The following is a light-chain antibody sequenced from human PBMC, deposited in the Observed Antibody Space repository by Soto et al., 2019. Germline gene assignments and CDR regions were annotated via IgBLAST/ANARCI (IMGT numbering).Light chain of an antibody. Sequence: EIVMTQSPATLSVSPGERATLSCRASQSVSSLLAWYQQKPGQAPRLLIYGASTRATGIPARFSGSGSGTEFTLTISSLQSEDFAVYYCQKYNNWPLTFGGGTKVEIK. CDR1: QSVSSL. CDR2: GAS. J-gene: IGKJ4*01. V-gene: IGKV3-15*01. CDR3: QKYNNWPLT.